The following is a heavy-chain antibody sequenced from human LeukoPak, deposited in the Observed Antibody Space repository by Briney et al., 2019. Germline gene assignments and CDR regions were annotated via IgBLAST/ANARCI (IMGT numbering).Heavy chain of an antibody. Sequence: SETLSLTCTVSDGSMSSYYWSWIRQPPGKGLEWIGYIYYSGSTNYNPSLKSRVTISVDTSKNQFSLKLSSVTAADTAVYYCARRHYVWGRDRFDPWGQGTLVTVSS. J-gene: IGHJ5*02. D-gene: IGHD3-16*01. CDR3: ARRHYVWGRDRFDP. V-gene: IGHV4-59*01. CDR2: IYYSGST. CDR1: DGSMSSYY.